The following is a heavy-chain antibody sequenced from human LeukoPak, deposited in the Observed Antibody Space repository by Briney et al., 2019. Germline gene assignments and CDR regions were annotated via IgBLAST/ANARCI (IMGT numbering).Heavy chain of an antibody. D-gene: IGHD1-26*01. CDR1: GGSISSYY. CDR2: IYYSGST. V-gene: IGHV4-59*08. J-gene: IGHJ3*02. CDR3: ARSTWEPRDAFDI. Sequence: SETLSLTCTVSGGSISSYYWSWIRQPPGKGLEWIGYIYYSGSTNYNPSLKSRVTISVDPSKNQFSLKLSSVTAEDTAVYYCARSTWEPRDAFDIWGQGTMVTVSS.